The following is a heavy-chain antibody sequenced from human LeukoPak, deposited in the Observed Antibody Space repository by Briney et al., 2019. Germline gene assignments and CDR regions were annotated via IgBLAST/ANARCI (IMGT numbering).Heavy chain of an antibody. CDR2: MYYSGST. D-gene: IGHD3-16*01. CDR1: GGSISSSTYY. J-gene: IGHJ4*02. Sequence: SETLSLTCTVSGGSISSSTYYWGWIRQPPGKGLEWIGSMYYSGSTYYNPSLKSRVTISVDTSKNQFSLKLSSATAADTAVYYCAGGWGTLFDYWGQGILVTVSS. V-gene: IGHV4-39*01. CDR3: AGGWGTLFDY.